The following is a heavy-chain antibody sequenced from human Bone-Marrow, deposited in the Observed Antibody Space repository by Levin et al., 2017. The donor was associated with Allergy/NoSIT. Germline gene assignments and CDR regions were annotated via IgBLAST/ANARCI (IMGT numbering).Heavy chain of an antibody. D-gene: IGHD6-6*01. CDR3: AGQRKSVAPGGLDYYPLDV. V-gene: IGHV3-13*01. J-gene: IGHJ6*02. CDR1: GFTFSTYD. Sequence: GESLKISCVASGFTFSTYDMHWVRQITGKGLEWVSSIGTMGDTDYPDSVKGRFTISRKDADNSLHLQMNSLTPGDSAVYYCAGQRKSVAPGGLDYYPLDVWGPGTTVTVSS. CDR2: IGTMGDT.